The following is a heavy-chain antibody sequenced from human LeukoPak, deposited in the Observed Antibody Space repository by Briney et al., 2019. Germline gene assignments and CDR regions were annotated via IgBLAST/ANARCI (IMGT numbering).Heavy chain of an antibody. D-gene: IGHD5-24*01. CDR3: ARRGWLQLDI. Sequence: PSETLSLTCTVSGGSISSYYWSWIRQPPGKGLEWIGYIYYSGSTSYNPSLKSRVTISVDTSKNQFSLRLSSVTAADTAVYYCARRGWLQLDIWGQGTMVTVSS. V-gene: IGHV4-59*01. J-gene: IGHJ3*02. CDR2: IYYSGST. CDR1: GGSISSYY.